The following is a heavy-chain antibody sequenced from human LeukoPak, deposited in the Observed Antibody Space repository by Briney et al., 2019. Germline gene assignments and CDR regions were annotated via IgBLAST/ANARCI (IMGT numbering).Heavy chain of an antibody. V-gene: IGHV5-51*01. D-gene: IGHD4-17*01. J-gene: IGHJ4*02. CDR3: ARTKNTVTTPFDY. CDR1: GYSFTSYL. CDR2: IYPGDSDT. Sequence: GESLKISCKGSGYSFTSYLIGWVRQMPGKGLEWMGIIYPGDSDTRYSPSFQGQVTISADKSISTAYLQWSSLNASNTAMYYCARTKNTVTTPFDYWGQGTLVTVSS.